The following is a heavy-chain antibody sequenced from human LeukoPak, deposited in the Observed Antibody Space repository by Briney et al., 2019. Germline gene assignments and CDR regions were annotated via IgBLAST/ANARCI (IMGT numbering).Heavy chain of an antibody. D-gene: IGHD2-2*01. V-gene: IGHV3-23*01. J-gene: IGHJ4*02. CDR3: AHGAMYQLDY. Sequence: GGSLRLSCAASGFPFSSHGMSWVRQAPGKGLEWVSGIIGGGGSTYYADSVKGRFTISGDNSRNTLFLQMNSLRAEDTAVYYCAHGAMYQLDYWGQGTLVAVSS. CDR2: IIGGGGST. CDR1: GFPFSSHG.